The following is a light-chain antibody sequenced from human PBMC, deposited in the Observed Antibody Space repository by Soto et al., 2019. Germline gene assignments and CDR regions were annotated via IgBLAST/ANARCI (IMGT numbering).Light chain of an antibody. Sequence: QSVLTQPPSVSGAPGQRVTISCTGSSSNIGAAFGVHWYQHLLGTAPKLLIYGNTNRPSGVPDRFSGSKSGTSASLAITGLQAEDEAEYYCQSYDSSLSGWVFDGGTKLTVL. CDR1: SSNIGAAFG. V-gene: IGLV1-40*01. CDR2: GNT. J-gene: IGLJ3*02. CDR3: QSYDSSLSGWV.